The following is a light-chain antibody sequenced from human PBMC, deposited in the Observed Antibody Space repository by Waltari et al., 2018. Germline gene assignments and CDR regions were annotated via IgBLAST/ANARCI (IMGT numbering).Light chain of an antibody. J-gene: IGKJ5*01. CDR2: HAS. V-gene: IGKV1-5*01. CDR1: QNLNTF. CDR3: QQYYDYPIN. Sequence: DIQMTQSPSTVSASLGDRVTITCRASQNLNTFLSWYQQKPGAVPNLLIYHASTLERGVPSRFSGSGSGTHFTLTISGLQPDDFATYYCQQYYDYPINFGQGTRL.